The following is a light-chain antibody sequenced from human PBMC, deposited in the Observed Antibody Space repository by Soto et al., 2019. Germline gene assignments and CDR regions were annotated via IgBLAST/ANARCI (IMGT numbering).Light chain of an antibody. V-gene: IGKV1-5*03. CDR2: KAS. Sequence: DIQMTQSPSTLSASVGDRVTITCRASQSISSWLAWYQQKPGKAPKLLIYKASSLESGVPSRFSGSGSGTESTPPISTLQPDVFASYYLQQCNIDPWTFGQGTKGKIK. J-gene: IGKJ1*01. CDR3: QQCNIDPWT. CDR1: QSISSW.